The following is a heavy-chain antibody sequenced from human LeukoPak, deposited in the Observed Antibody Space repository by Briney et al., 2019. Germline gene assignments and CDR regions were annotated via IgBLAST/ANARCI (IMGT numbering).Heavy chain of an antibody. CDR1: GYTFTDYY. Sequence: ASVKVSCKASGYTFTDYYMHWVRQAPGQGLEWMGGINPNSGGTNYAQKFQGRVTMTRDTSISTAYMELSRLRSDDTAVYHCARDFRRQTYYYDSSGYYYPLPGYWGQGTLVTVSS. J-gene: IGHJ4*02. V-gene: IGHV1-2*02. CDR3: ARDFRRQTYYYDSSGYYYPLPGY. D-gene: IGHD3-22*01. CDR2: INPNSGGT.